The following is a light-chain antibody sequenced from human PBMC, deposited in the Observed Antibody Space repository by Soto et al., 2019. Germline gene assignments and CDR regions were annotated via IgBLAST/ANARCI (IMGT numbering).Light chain of an antibody. CDR3: ATWDDNLSGPSWV. J-gene: IGLJ3*02. Sequence: QSALTQPASVSGSPGQSITISCTGTSTDIGTYNYVSWYQQHPGKAPKLLIYEVTNRPSGVSARFSGSKSGNAASLTISGLQAADEADYYCATWDDNLSGPSWVFGGGTKLTVL. CDR2: EVT. CDR1: STDIGTYNY. V-gene: IGLV2-14*01.